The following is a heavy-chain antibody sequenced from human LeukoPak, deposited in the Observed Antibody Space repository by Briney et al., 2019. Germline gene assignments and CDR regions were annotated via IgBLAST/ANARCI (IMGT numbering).Heavy chain of an antibody. CDR3: AKRKPYYFEH. D-gene: IGHD1-14*01. V-gene: IGHV3-23*01. CDR1: GFTFSSYA. J-gene: IGHJ4*02. CDR2: IASGT. Sequence: GGSLRLSCAASGFTFSSYAMSWVRQAPGKGLEWVSAIASGTYYADSVKGRFTISTDSSKNMLYLQMNSLRAEDTAVYYCAKRKPYYFEHWGQGTLVTVSS.